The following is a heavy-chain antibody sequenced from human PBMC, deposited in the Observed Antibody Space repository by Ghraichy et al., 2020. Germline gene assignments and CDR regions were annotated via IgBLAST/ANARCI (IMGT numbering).Heavy chain of an antibody. V-gene: IGHV4-38-2*01. J-gene: IGHJ4*02. CDR1: GYSISTGYY. CDR2: LHHSGSI. Sequence: SETLSLTCGVSGYSISTGYYWGWIRQPPGKGLEWIGSLHHSGSIHYNPSLKSRITMSEDTSKNQFSLDLTSVTAADTAVYYCARIKGGYCSTIGCYAIDFWGQGTLVTVSS. D-gene: IGHD2-2*01. CDR3: ARIKGGYCSTIGCYAIDF.